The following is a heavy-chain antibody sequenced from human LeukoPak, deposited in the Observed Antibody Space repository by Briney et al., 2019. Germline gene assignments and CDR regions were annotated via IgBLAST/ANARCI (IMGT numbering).Heavy chain of an antibody. CDR2: ITGSSTWT. CDR3: ARELVSLGTGYFDL. J-gene: IGHJ2*01. D-gene: IGHD7-27*01. V-gene: IGHV3-23*01. CDR1: GFTFGTYG. Sequence: GGSLRLSCEASGFTFGTYGMTWVRQAPGKGLEWVSGITGSSTWTYYADSVRGRFTISRDNSKNTLHLQMNNLTADDTAIYYCARELVSLGTGYFDLWGSGTLVTVSS.